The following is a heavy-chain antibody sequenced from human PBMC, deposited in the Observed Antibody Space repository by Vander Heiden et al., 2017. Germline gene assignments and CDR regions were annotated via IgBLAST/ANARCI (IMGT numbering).Heavy chain of an antibody. D-gene: IGHD6-19*01. CDR1: GGSFSGYS. Sequence: QVQLQQWGAGLLKPSETLSLTCAVYGGSFSGYSWSWIRQPPGKGLEWIGEINHSGSTNYNPSLKSRVTISVDTSKNQFSLKLSSVTAADTAVYYCARVGAVAGLVNFDYWGQGTLVTVSS. CDR3: ARVGAVAGLVNFDY. CDR2: INHSGST. J-gene: IGHJ4*02. V-gene: IGHV4-34*01.